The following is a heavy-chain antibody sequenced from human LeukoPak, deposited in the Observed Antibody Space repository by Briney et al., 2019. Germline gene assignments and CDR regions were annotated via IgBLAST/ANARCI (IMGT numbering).Heavy chain of an antibody. D-gene: IGHD1-26*01. J-gene: IGHJ4*02. V-gene: IGHV4-34*01. CDR3: ARGSGSYSKGYDY. Sequence: PSETLSLTCAVSGGSFSGYYWSWIRQPPGKGLEWIGEINHSGSTNYNPSLKSRVTISVDTSKNQFSLKLSSVTAADTAVYYCARGSGSYSKGYDYWGQGTLVTVSS. CDR1: GGSFSGYY. CDR2: INHSGST.